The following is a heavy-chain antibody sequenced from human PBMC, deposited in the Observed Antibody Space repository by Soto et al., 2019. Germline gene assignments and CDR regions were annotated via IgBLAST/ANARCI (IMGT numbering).Heavy chain of an antibody. CDR1: RFSFSTYG. CDR3: ARQWGEGYKVPYLDQ. CDR2: IWYDGSRT. D-gene: IGHD3-10*01. J-gene: IGHJ4*02. Sequence: QVQLVESGGGVVQPGTSLRLSCAASRFSFSTYGMHWVRQAPGKGLEWVAVIWYDGSRTSYTDSVKGRFTISRDNSRNTLYLEMDSLRAEDTAVYFCARQWGEGYKVPYLDQWGPGTLVTVSA. V-gene: IGHV3-33*01.